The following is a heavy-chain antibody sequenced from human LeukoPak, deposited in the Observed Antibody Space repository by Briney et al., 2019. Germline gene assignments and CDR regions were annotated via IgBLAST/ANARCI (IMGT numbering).Heavy chain of an antibody. CDR2: LSASGGTI. Sequence: GGSLRLSCAASGFTINNYAMSWVRQAPGKGLEWASILSASGGTIYYADSVKGRFTISRDNSKNTLYLQMNSLRAEDTAVYYCAKKGVTVIGSNWFDSWGQGTLVTVSS. D-gene: IGHD4-11*01. CDR3: AKKGVTVIGSNWFDS. J-gene: IGHJ5*01. CDR1: GFTINNYA. V-gene: IGHV3-23*01.